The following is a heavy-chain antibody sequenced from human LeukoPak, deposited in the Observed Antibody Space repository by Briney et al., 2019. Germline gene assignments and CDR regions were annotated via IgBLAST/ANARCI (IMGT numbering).Heavy chain of an antibody. D-gene: IGHD3-22*01. Sequence: PGGSLRLSCAASGFTFSSYGMHWVRQAPGKGLEWVAVISYDGSNKYYADSVKGRFTISRDNSKNTLYLQMNSLRAEDTAVYYCAMIVVVNHSGLFDYWGQGTLVTVSS. CDR1: GFTFSSYG. V-gene: IGHV3-30*03. CDR2: ISYDGSNK. CDR3: AMIVVVNHSGLFDY. J-gene: IGHJ4*02.